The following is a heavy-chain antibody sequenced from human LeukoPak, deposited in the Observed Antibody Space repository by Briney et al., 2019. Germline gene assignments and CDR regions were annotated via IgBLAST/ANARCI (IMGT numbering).Heavy chain of an antibody. D-gene: IGHD3-10*01. CDR2: INHSGST. V-gene: IGHV4-34*01. CDR3: ARSGTTYYYGSGLFF. CDR1: GFTFSSYS. J-gene: IGHJ4*02. Sequence: GSLRLSCAASGFTFSSYSMNWVRQPPGKGLEWIGEINHSGSTNYNPSLKSRVTISVDTSKNQFSLKLSSVTAADTAVYYCARSGTTYYYGSGLFFWGQGTLVTVSS.